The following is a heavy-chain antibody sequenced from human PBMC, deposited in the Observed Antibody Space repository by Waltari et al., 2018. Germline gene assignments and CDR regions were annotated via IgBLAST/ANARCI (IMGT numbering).Heavy chain of an antibody. CDR3: ARDDVDSSNFGGF. D-gene: IGHD6-13*01. CDR2: IYPYNSNT. V-gene: IGHV1-18*01. J-gene: IGHJ4*02. CDR1: GYIFSTYG. Sequence: QLVQSGAEVKKLGASVKVSCKASGYIFSTYGVTWVRKAPGQGVEWMGWIYPYNSNTKYKQNLQVRVTMTTDTSTTTTYMEIRGLTSDATAIYYCARDDVDSSNFGGFWGQGTLVTVSS.